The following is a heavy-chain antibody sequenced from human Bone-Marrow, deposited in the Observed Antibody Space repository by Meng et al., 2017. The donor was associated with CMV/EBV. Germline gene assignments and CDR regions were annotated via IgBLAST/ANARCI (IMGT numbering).Heavy chain of an antibody. CDR1: GFTFSTYW. CDR2: INKDGSEK. Sequence: GSLRLSCAASGFTFSTYWMTWVRQAPGKGLEWVGNINKDGSEKNYVDSVKGRFTISRDNAKNSLYLQMNSLRVEDTAVYYCARDCRREQLFDYWGQGTLVTVSS. CDR3: ARDCRREQLFDY. J-gene: IGHJ4*02. V-gene: IGHV3-7*01. D-gene: IGHD1/OR15-1a*01.